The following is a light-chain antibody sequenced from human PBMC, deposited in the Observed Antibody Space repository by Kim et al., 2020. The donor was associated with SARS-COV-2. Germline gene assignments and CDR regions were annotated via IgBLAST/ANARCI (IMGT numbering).Light chain of an antibody. CDR3: QQHNGF. Sequence: DIQMTQSPSTLSASVGDTVTITCRASQSITSGLAWYQQKPGKAPKLLIYLVSNLDSGVPSRFSGSGSGTHFTLTISSLQPDDFATYDCQQHNGFFGGGTKVYIK. V-gene: IGKV1-5*01. CDR1: QSITSG. J-gene: IGKJ4*01. CDR2: LVS.